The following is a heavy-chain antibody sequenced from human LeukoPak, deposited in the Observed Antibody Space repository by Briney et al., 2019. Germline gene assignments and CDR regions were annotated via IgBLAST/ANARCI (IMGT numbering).Heavy chain of an antibody. CDR2: IYPADSDT. CDR3: ARQSRDGSKTRGYYFDY. Sequence: GESLKISCQVSGYIFTNYWIGWVRQMPGKGLESMGIIYPADSDTAYSPSFQGQVTISADKSISTVCLQWSSLKASDTAMYYCARQSRDGSKTRGYYFDYWGQGTLVTVS. J-gene: IGHJ4*02. D-gene: IGHD3-10*01. V-gene: IGHV5-51*01. CDR1: GYIFTNYW.